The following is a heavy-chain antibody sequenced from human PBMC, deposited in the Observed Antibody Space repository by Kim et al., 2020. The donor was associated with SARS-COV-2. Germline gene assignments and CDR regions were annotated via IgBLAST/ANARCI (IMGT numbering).Heavy chain of an antibody. CDR3: AKGAESNGREGKH. D-gene: IGHD2-8*01. Sequence: YADSVKGRFTISRDNSNNPLYLQMNCQRVEDTSVYYCAKGAESNGREGKHWGQGTLVTVS. J-gene: IGHJ1*01. V-gene: IGHV3-23*01.